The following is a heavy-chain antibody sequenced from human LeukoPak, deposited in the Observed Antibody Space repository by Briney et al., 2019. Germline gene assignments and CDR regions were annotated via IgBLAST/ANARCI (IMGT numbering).Heavy chain of an antibody. CDR3: AKDKERRPYYYYYMDV. J-gene: IGHJ6*03. V-gene: IGHV3-43*01. D-gene: IGHD1-1*01. Sequence: RTGGSLRLSCAASGFTFDDYTMHWVRQAPGKGLERVSLISWDGGSTYYADSVKGRFTISRDNSKNSLYLQMNSLRTEDTALYYCAKDKERRPYYYYYMDVWGKGTTVTVSS. CDR2: ISWDGGST. CDR1: GFTFDDYT.